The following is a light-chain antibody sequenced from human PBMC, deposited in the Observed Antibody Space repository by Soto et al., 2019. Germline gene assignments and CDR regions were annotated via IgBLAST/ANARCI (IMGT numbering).Light chain of an antibody. CDR2: STN. Sequence: QAVVAQEPSFSVSPGGTVTLTCCLSSGSVSTSSYPSWYQQTPGHAPRTLIYSTNIRSSRVPDRVSGAIFGNKAALTITGAQADDESDYYCALYIDSGVSVFGGGTKQTVL. J-gene: IGLJ3*02. V-gene: IGLV8-61*01. CDR1: SGSVSTSSY. CDR3: ALYIDSGVSV.